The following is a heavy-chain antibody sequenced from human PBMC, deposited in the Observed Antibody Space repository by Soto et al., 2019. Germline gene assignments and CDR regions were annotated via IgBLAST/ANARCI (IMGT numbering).Heavy chain of an antibody. Sequence: LRLSCAASGFNVNSDYMNWVRQTPGKGLEWVASIYSGETTYYADSVRGRFTISSDKSKNTLYFQLSSLRIEDTAVYYCTRDGRGLGRLSLFEYWGQGVLVTV. D-gene: IGHD2-21*02. CDR2: IYSGETT. V-gene: IGHV3-53*01. CDR1: GFNVNSDY. CDR3: TRDGRGLGRLSLFEY. J-gene: IGHJ4*02.